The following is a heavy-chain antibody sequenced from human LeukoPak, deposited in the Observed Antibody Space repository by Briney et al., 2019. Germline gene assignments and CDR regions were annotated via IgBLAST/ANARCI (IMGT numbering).Heavy chain of an antibody. CDR2: ISGSGGNT. D-gene: IGHD2-2*01. CDR1: GFTFSNYA. V-gene: IGHV3-23*01. J-gene: IGHJ6*03. CDR3: AKGTGCSSTNCFYYYYMDA. Sequence: GGSLRLSCAASGFTFSNYAMNWVRQAPGKGLEWVSAISGSGGNTYYTDSVKGRFTISRDNSKNTLYLQMNSLRAEDTAVYYCAKGTGCSSTNCFYYYYMDAWGKGTTVTISS.